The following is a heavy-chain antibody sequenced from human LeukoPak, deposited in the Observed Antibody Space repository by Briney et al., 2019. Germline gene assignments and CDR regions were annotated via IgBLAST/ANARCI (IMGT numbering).Heavy chain of an antibody. Sequence: GASVKVSCKASGYTFTGYYMHWVRQAPGQGLEWMGWINPNSGGTNYAQKFQGRVTMTRDTSISTAYMELSRLRSDDTAVYYCARDRPIAAADFDYWGQGTLVTVSS. CDR2: INPNSGGT. D-gene: IGHD6-13*01. CDR3: ARDRPIAAADFDY. V-gene: IGHV1-2*02. J-gene: IGHJ4*02. CDR1: GYTFTGYY.